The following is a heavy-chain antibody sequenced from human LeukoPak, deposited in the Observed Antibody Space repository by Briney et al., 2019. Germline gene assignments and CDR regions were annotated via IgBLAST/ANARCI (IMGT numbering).Heavy chain of an antibody. CDR2: MNPNSGNT. CDR3: ARGLELRYLYYYYYYMDV. CDR1: GYIFTSYD. Sequence: ASVKVSCKASGYIFTSYDINWVRQATGQGLEWMGWMNPNSGNTGYAQKFQGRVTMTRNTSISTAYMELSSLRSEDTAVYYCARGLELRYLYYYYYYMDVWGKGTTVTVSS. D-gene: IGHD1-7*01. V-gene: IGHV1-8*01. J-gene: IGHJ6*03.